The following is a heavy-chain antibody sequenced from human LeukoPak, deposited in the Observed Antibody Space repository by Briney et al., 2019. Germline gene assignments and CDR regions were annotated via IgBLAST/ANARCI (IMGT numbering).Heavy chain of an antibody. CDR3: ARSGSQELLWFGDDAFDI. Sequence: SETLSLTCTVSGGSISIYYWSWIRQPPGKGLEWIGYIHYSGSTNYNPSLKSRVTISVDTSKNQFSLKLSSVTAADTAVYYCARSGSQELLWFGDDAFDIWGQGTMVTVSS. CDR2: IHYSGST. CDR1: GGSISIYY. V-gene: IGHV4-59*01. J-gene: IGHJ3*02. D-gene: IGHD3-10*01.